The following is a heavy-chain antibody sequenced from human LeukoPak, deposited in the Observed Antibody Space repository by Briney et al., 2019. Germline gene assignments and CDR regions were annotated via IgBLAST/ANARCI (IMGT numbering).Heavy chain of an antibody. J-gene: IGHJ4*02. CDR2: IYTSGST. V-gene: IGHV4-4*07. D-gene: IGHD6-6*01. CDR3: ARDQTGSMGIAARGGGFDY. CDR1: GGAISSYY. Sequence: PSETLSLTCTVSGGAISSYYWSWIRQPAGKGLEWIGRIYTSGSTNYNPSLKSRVTMSVDTSKNQFSLKLSSVTAADTAVYYCARDQTGSMGIAARGGGFDYWGQGTLVTVFS.